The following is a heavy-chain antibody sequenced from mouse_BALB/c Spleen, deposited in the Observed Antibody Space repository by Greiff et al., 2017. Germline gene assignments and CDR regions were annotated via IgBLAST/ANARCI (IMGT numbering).Heavy chain of an antibody. Sequence: EVQVVESGGDLVKPGGSLKLSCAASGFTFSSYGMSWVRQTPDKRLEWVATISSGGSYTYYPDSVKGRFTISRDNAKNTLYLQMSSLKSEDTAMYYCARQGTTVVEENYFDYWGQGTTLTVSS. CDR1: GFTFSSYG. CDR3: ARQGTTVVEENYFDY. CDR2: ISSGGSYT. D-gene: IGHD1-1*01. J-gene: IGHJ2*01. V-gene: IGHV5-6*01.